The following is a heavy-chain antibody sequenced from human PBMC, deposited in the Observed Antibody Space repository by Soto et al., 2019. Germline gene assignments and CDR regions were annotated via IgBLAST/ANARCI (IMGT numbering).Heavy chain of an antibody. Sequence: EVQLLESGGGLVQPGGSLRLSCAASGFTFRTRAMNWVRQAPGEGLEWVSVITDSGGDSKYADSVRGRFTISRDNSKNTLYLQMNSLRADDSAVYYCASGSSDSYPGSRIFDFWGRGTLVTVSS. CDR2: ITDSGGDS. CDR1: GFTFRTRA. J-gene: IGHJ4*02. CDR3: ASGSSDSYPGSRIFDF. D-gene: IGHD3-10*01. V-gene: IGHV3-23*01.